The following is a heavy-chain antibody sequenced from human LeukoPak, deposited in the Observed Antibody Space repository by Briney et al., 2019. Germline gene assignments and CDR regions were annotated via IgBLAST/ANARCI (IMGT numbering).Heavy chain of an antibody. CDR3: AKVQWLNDAFDI. Sequence: GRSLRLSWAAAGSTFISYGMSSARQAPGNRLEWVSAISGSGGSTYYADSVRGRFTISRDNTKNTLYLQKNRLRDEDTDVYYCAKVQWLNDAFDIWGQGTMVTVSS. CDR2: ISGSGGST. D-gene: IGHD6-19*01. J-gene: IGHJ3*02. CDR1: GSTFISYG. V-gene: IGHV3-23*01.